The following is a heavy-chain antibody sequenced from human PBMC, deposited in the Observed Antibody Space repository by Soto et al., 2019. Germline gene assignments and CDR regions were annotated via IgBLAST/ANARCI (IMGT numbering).Heavy chain of an antibody. D-gene: IGHD7-27*01. V-gene: IGHV4-39*01. J-gene: IGHJ3*02. CDR1: GGSISSSSYY. Sequence: SETLSLTCTVSGGSISSSSYYWGWIRQPPGKGLEWIGSIYYSGSTYYNPSLKSRVTISVDTSKNQFSLKLSSVTAADTAVYYCARPQLDGDDAFDIWGQGTMVT. CDR3: ARPQLDGDDAFDI. CDR2: IYYSGST.